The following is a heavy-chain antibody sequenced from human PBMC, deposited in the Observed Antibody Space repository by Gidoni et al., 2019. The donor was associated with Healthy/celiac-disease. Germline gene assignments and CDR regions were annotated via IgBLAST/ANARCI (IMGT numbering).Heavy chain of an antibody. CDR3: ARVGYSSGWDRSYYYYGMDV. CDR1: GDRVSSNSAA. CDR2: TYYRSKWYN. Sequence: QVQLQQSGPGLVKPSQTLSLTCAISGDRVSSNSAAWNWIRQSPSRGLEWLGRTYYRSKWYNDYAVSVKSRITINPDTSKNQFSLQLNSVTPEDTAVYYCARVGYSSGWDRSYYYYGMDVWGQGTTVTVSS. J-gene: IGHJ6*02. V-gene: IGHV6-1*01. D-gene: IGHD6-19*01.